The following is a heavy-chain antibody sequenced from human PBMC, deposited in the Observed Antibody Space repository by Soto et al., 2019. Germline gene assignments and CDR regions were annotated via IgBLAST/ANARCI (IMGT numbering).Heavy chain of an antibody. CDR2: IYYSGST. V-gene: IGHV4-34*01. CDR1: GGSFSGYY. D-gene: IGHD3-22*01. CDR3: ARAPAYYYDSSGYTSAFDI. J-gene: IGHJ3*02. Sequence: PSETLSLTCAVYGGSFSGYYWSWIRLPPGKGQEWIGYIYYSGSTYYNPSLKSRVTISVDTSKNQFSLKLSSVTAADTAVYYCARAPAYYYDSSGYTSAFDIWGQGTMVTVSS.